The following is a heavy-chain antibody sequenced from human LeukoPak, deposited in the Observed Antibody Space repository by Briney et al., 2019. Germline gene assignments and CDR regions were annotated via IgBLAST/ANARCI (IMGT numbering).Heavy chain of an antibody. V-gene: IGHV3-23*01. CDR2: ISASCSGT. D-gene: IGHD6-19*01. J-gene: IGHJ4*02. Sequence: PGGSLRLSCEASGFTFTSYAMHWVRQAPGEGLEWVSSISASCSGTFYTDSMSGRFTISRDNAKKTLFLQMKNLRLGDTALYYCAKGRDTSGRQNFDFWGQGTLVTVSS. CDR1: GFTFTSYA. CDR3: AKGRDTSGRQNFDF.